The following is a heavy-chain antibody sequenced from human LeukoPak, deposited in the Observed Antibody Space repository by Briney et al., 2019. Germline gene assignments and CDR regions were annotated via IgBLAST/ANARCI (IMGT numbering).Heavy chain of an antibody. V-gene: IGHV1-18*01. Sequence: ASVKVSCKASGYTFISYGITWVRQAPGQGLEWMGWISPYTTKTNYAQSLQGRVTMTTDASTSTAYMELRSLRSDDTAVYYCAREGGVGPTAPPDYYSYQMDVWGKGTTVTVSS. J-gene: IGHJ6*03. D-gene: IGHD1-26*01. CDR1: GYTFISYG. CDR3: AREGGVGPTAPPDYYSYQMDV. CDR2: ISPYTTKT.